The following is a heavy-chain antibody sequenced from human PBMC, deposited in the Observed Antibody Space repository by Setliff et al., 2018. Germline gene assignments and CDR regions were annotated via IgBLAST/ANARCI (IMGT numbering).Heavy chain of an antibody. CDR3: AISTIFGVVSPTPDAFDI. CDR2: IIPIFGTA. V-gene: IGHV1-69*13. J-gene: IGHJ3*02. CDR1: GGTFSIYT. Sequence: ASVKVSCKASGGTFSIYTISWVRQAPGQGLEWMGRIIPIFGTANYAQKFQGRVTITADEPTSTAYMELSSLRSEDTAVYYCAISTIFGVVSPTPDAFDIWGQGTMVTVSS. D-gene: IGHD3-3*01.